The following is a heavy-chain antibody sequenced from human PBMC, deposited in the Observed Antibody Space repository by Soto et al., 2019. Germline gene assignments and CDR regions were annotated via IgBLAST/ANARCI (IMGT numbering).Heavy chain of an antibody. V-gene: IGHV1-46*03. D-gene: IGHD2-15*01. CDR2: INPSGGST. CDR3: ARICSGGSCAAGHFDY. CDR1: GYTFTSYY. Sequence: QVQLVQSGAEVKKPGASVKVSCKASGYTFTSYYMHWVRQAPGQGLEWMGIINPSGGSTSYAEKSQGRVTMTRDTSTSTVYMELSSLRSEDTAVYYCARICSGGSCAAGHFDYWGQGTLVTVSS. J-gene: IGHJ4*02.